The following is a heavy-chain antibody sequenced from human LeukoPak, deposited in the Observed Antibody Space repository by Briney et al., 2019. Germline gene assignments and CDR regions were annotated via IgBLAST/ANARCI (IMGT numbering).Heavy chain of an antibody. CDR3: ARLGYTYYYYMDV. D-gene: IGHD2-2*02. J-gene: IGHJ6*03. Sequence: SETLSLTCAVYGGSFSGYYWSWIRQLPGKGLEWIGEINHSGSTNYNPSLKSRVTISVDTSKNQFSLKLSSVTAAVTAVYYCARLGYTYYYYMDVWGKGTTVTVSS. CDR2: INHSGST. CDR1: GGSFSGYY. V-gene: IGHV4-34*01.